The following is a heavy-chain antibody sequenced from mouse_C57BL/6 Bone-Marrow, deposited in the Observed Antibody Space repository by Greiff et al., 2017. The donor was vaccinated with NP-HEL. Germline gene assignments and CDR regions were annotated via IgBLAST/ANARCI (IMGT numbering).Heavy chain of an antibody. J-gene: IGHJ4*01. CDR3: AREGGLRRRTYAMDY. V-gene: IGHV5-16*01. Sequence: EVQGAESEGGLVQPGSSMKLSCTASGFTFSDYYLAWVRQVPEKGLEWVANINYDGSSTYYMDSLKSRFIISRDNAKNILYLQMSSLKSEDTATYYCAREGGLRRRTYAMDYWGQGTSVTVSS. CDR2: INYDGSST. CDR1: GFTFSDYY. D-gene: IGHD2-4*01.